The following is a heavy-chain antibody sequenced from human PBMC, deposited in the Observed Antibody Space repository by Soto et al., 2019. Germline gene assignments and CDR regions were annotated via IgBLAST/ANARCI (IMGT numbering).Heavy chain of an antibody. V-gene: IGHV3-23*01. D-gene: IGHD4-4*01. CDR2: SSGSGSGGST. J-gene: IGHJ4*02. Sequence: WGSLRITCVSSVFTFTSYAMTWVGQAPGKGLECVSISSGSGSGGSTNYADSVKGRFTISRDNSKNTLYLQMNSLRVEDTAVYYRAKDRDDSRHYVFDYWGQGTMVTVSS. CDR3: AKDRDDSRHYVFDY. CDR1: VFTFTSYA.